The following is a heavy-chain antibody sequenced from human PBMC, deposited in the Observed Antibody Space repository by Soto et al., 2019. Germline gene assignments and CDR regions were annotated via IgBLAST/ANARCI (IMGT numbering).Heavy chain of an antibody. D-gene: IGHD6-13*01. CDR1: GGSISSGVYY. CDR2: IYYSGST. CDR3: ARARDYSSSWYGNYFDY. V-gene: IGHV4-31*03. Sequence: SETLSLTCTVSGGSISSGVYYWSWIRQHPGKGLEWIGYIYYSGSTYYNPSLKSRVTISVDTSKNQFSLKLSSVTAADTAVYYCARARDYSSSWYGNYFDYWGQGNLVTVSS. J-gene: IGHJ4*02.